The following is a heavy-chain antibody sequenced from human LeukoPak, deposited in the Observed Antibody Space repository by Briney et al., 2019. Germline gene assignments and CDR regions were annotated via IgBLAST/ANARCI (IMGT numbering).Heavy chain of an antibody. CDR2: IYPSDSDT. Sequence: GESLKISCKGSGYIFTNYWIAWVRQMPGKGLEWMGIIYPSDSDTRNNPSFQGQVTLSADKSISTVYLQWSSLKASDTAMYYCARRKVAGNEEGFDIWGQGTMVTVSS. J-gene: IGHJ3*02. CDR3: ARRKVAGNEEGFDI. D-gene: IGHD6-19*01. V-gene: IGHV5-51*01. CDR1: GYIFTNYW.